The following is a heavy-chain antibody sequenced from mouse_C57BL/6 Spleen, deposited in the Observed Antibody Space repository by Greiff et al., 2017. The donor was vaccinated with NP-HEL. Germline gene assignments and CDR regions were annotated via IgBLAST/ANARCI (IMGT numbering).Heavy chain of an antibody. CDR1: GYAFSSSW. CDR2: IYPGDGDT. CDR3: ADYYGTSRGDAMDY. Sequence: VKLMESGPELVKPGASVKISCKASGYAFSSSWMNWVKQRPGKGLEWIGRIYPGDGDTNYNGKFKGKATLTADKSSSTAYMQLSSLTSEDSAVYFCADYYGTSRGDAMDYWGQGTSVTVSS. D-gene: IGHD1-1*01. V-gene: IGHV1-82*01. J-gene: IGHJ4*01.